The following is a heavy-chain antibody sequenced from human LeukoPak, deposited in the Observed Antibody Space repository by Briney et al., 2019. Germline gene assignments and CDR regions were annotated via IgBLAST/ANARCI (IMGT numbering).Heavy chain of an antibody. D-gene: IGHD3-16*02. CDR2: IKQDGNEK. CDR3: ARAVDDYVWGSYRPPGH. V-gene: IGHV3-7*05. CDR1: GFTFSSHW. Sequence: PGGSLRLSCAASGFTFSSHWMNWVRQAPGRGREWVANIKQDGNEKYYVDSVKGRFTISRDNAKNSLYLQMNSLRAEDTAVYYCARAVDDYVWGSYRPPGHWGQGTLVTVSS. J-gene: IGHJ4*02.